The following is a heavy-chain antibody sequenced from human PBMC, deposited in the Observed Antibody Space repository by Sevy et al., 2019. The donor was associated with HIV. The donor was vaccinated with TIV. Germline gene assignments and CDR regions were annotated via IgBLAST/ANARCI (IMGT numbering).Heavy chain of an antibody. CDR1: GFTFSKYN. CDR2: FSFGCGKI. J-gene: IGHJ4*02. D-gene: IGHD2-8*01. CDR3: AREGCTKPHDY. Sequence: GGSLRLSCAASGFTFSKYNMSWIRQTPGKGLEWVSTFSFGCGKINYADSVKGRLTISRDDSRNTFYLQMNSLRAEDTAIYYCAREGCTKPHDYWGQGTVVTVSS. V-gene: IGHV3-23*01.